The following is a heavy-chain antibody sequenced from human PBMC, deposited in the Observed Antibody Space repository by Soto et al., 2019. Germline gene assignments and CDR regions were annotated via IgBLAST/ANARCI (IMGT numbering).Heavy chain of an antibody. V-gene: IGHV1-69*02. D-gene: IGHD3-10*01. CDR1: GDTFSFYS. CDR3: ASSYGSGYRAFDY. J-gene: IGHJ4*02. Sequence: QVQLVQSGAEVKKPGSSVRVSCKASGDTFSFYSINWVRQAPGLGLEWMGRINPILSMSNYAQRFQGRVTVTADKSTSTPYKELSSLRSEDTAMYYCASSYGSGYRAFDYWGQGALVTVSS. CDR2: INPILSMS.